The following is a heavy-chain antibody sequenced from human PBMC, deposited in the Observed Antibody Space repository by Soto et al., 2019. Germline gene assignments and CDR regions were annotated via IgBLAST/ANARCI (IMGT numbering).Heavy chain of an antibody. V-gene: IGHV3-30*18. CDR2: ISYDGSNK. CDR1: GFTFSSYG. D-gene: IGHD1-26*01. Sequence: GGSLRLSCAASGFTFSSYGMHWVRQAPGKGLEWVAVISYDGSNKYYADSVKGRFTISRDNSKNTLYLQMNSLRAEDTAVYYCAKTSGGHGDYHDYWGQGTLVTVSS. J-gene: IGHJ4*02. CDR3: AKTSGGHGDYHDY.